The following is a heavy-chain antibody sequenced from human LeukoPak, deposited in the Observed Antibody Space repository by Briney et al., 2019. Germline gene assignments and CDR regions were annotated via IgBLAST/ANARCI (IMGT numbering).Heavy chain of an antibody. CDR2: ISPDGSGK. V-gene: IGHV3-30*18. Sequence: GGSLRPSCAASGFTFSNYGMHWVRQGPGKGLEWVAVISPDGSGKFYADAVKGRFTISRDNSMNTVFLQMNSLRGEDTALYYCAKERGAFSAYDYWGQGTLVTVSS. D-gene: IGHD6-19*01. J-gene: IGHJ4*02. CDR1: GFTFSNYG. CDR3: AKERGAFSAYDY.